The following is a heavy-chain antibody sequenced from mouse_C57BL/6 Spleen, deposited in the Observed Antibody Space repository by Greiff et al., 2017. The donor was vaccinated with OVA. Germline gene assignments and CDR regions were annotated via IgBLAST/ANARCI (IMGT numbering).Heavy chain of an antibody. J-gene: IGHJ4*01. D-gene: IGHD2-5*01. CDR1: GYTFTSYW. CDR3: ARSRSNYVGAMDD. Sequence: QVQLQQPGAELVRPGSSVKLSCKASGYTFTSYWMDWVKQRPGQGLEWIGNIYPSDSETHYNPKFKDKATLTVDKSSSTAYMQLSSLTSEDSAVYYCARSRSNYVGAMDDWGQGTSVTVSS. CDR2: IYPSDSET. V-gene: IGHV1-61*01.